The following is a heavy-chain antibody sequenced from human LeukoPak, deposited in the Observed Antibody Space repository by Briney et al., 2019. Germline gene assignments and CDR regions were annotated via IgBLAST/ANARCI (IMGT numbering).Heavy chain of an antibody. CDR3: AKRTAGTTKPIDY. Sequence: PGGSLRLSCAASGFTFSSYAMHWVRQAPGKGLEWVAVISYDGSNKYYADSVKGRFTISRDNSKNTLYLQMNSLRAEDTAVYYCAKRTAGTTKPIDYWGQGTLVTVSS. CDR1: GFTFSSYA. V-gene: IGHV3-30*04. D-gene: IGHD6-13*01. J-gene: IGHJ4*02. CDR2: ISYDGSNK.